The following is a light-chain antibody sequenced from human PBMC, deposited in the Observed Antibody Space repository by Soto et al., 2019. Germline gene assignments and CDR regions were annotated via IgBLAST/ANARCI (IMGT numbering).Light chain of an antibody. Sequence: EIVMTQSPATLSVSPGERATLSCRASQSVSSNLAWYQQKPVQAPRLLIYGASSRATGIPDRFSGSGSGTDFTLTISRLEPEDFAVYYCQQYGSSHYTFGQGTRLEI. V-gene: IGKV3-20*01. CDR3: QQYGSSHYT. CDR2: GAS. J-gene: IGKJ5*01. CDR1: QSVSSN.